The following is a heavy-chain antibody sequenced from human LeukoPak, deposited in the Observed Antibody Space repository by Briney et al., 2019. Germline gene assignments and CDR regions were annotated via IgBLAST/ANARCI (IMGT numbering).Heavy chain of an antibody. CDR2: ISGAGGTT. V-gene: IGHV3-23*01. D-gene: IGHD2-21*01. Sequence: GGSLRLSCAASGFTFNIYAMTWVRQAPGKGLEWVAAISGAGGTTYYADSVKGRFTISRDNSKNTLYLQMNSLRAEDTAVYYCAKDSDVVPFDYWGQGTLVTVSS. CDR1: GFTFNIYA. J-gene: IGHJ4*02. CDR3: AKDSDVVPFDY.